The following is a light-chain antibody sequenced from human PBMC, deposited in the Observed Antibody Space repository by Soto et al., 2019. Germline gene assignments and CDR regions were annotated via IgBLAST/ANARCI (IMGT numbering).Light chain of an antibody. CDR1: SSDVGGSNY. J-gene: IGLJ2*01. V-gene: IGLV2-8*01. Sequence: QSALTQPPSASGSPGQAVTISCTGTSSDVGGSNYVSWYQHPPGKAPKLMIYEVDKRPSGVPDRFSGSRSGNTASLTVSGLQPDDEADYYCSSYAGSDNYVVFGGGTKLTVL. CDR3: SSYAGSDNYVV. CDR2: EVD.